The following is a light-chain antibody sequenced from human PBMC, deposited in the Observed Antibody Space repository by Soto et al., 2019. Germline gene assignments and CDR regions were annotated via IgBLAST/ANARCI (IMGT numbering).Light chain of an antibody. V-gene: IGKV3-11*01. J-gene: IGKJ1*01. Sequence: EIVLTQSPATLSLSPGERATLSCRASQSVSSYLAWYQQKPGQAPRLLIYDASNRATGIPARFSGSGSGTEFTLTISNLQPDDFAVYYCQQCFSLPPTFGHGTKVDIK. CDR2: DAS. CDR1: QSVSSY. CDR3: QQCFSLPPT.